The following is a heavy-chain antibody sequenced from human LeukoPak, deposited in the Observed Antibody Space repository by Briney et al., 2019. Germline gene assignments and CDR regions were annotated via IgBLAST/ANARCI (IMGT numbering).Heavy chain of an antibody. D-gene: IGHD3-10*01. CDR3: ARVVMVRGVTLFDS. CDR1: GGSLSSYY. V-gene: IGHV4-59*01. J-gene: IGHJ5*01. Sequence: PSETLSLTCTVSGGSLSSYYWSWVRQPPGEGVEWIGGIYYSGSTNYNPSLKSRVTISVDTSKNQFSLKLGSVTAADTAVYYCARVVMVRGVTLFDSWGQGTLVTVSS. CDR2: IYYSGST.